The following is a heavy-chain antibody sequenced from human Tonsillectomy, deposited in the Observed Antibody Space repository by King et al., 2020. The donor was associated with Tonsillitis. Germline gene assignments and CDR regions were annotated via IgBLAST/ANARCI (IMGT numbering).Heavy chain of an antibody. D-gene: IGHD2-21*02. J-gene: IGHJ2*01. Sequence: LQLQESGSGLVKPSQTLSLTCAVSGGSISSGGYSWSWIRQPPGKGLEWIGYIYHSGSTYYNPSLKSRVTISVDRSKNQFSLKLSSVTAADTAVYYCARMAYCGGDCRSRSNWYFDLWGRGTLVTVSS. CDR2: IYHSGST. CDR3: ARMAYCGGDCRSRSNWYFDL. V-gene: IGHV4-30-2*01. CDR1: GGSISSGGYS.